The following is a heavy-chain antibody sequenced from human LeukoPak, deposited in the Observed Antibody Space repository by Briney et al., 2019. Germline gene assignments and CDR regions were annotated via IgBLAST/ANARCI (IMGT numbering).Heavy chain of an antibody. CDR3: ARGPGWNYFDY. CDR2: FYSGGST. J-gene: IGHJ4*02. D-gene: IGHD6-19*01. Sequence: GGSLRLSCAAFGFTVSSKYMSWVRQAPGKGLEWVSVFYSGGSTYYADSVKGRSTISRDNSKNTLYFQMNSLRAEDTAVYYCARGPGWNYFDYWGQGTLVTVSS. CDR1: GFTVSSKY. V-gene: IGHV3-66*01.